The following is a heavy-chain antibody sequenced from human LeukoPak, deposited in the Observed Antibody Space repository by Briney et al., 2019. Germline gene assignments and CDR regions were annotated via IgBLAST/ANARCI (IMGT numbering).Heavy chain of an antibody. CDR2: INHSGST. D-gene: IGHD3-9*01. CDR1: GGSFSGYY. CDR3: ARHTQGYDILI. V-gene: IGHV4-34*01. Sequence: PSETLSLTCAVYGGSFSGYYCSWIRQPPGKGLEWIGEINHSGSTNYNPSLKSRVTISVDTSKNQFSLKLSSVTAADTAVYYCARHTQGYDILIWGQGTMVTVSS. J-gene: IGHJ3*02.